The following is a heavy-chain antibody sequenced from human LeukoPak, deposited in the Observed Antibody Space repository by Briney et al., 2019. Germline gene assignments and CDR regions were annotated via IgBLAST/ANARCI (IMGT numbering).Heavy chain of an antibody. D-gene: IGHD3-22*01. J-gene: IGHJ4*02. V-gene: IGHV3-74*01. CDR1: GFTFSSYW. CDR3: ARDVFTTYDTGGGYFDY. CDR2: INSDGSST. Sequence: GGSLRLSCAASGFTFSSYWMHWVRQAPGKGLVCVSRINSDGSSTSYADSVKGRFTISRDNAKNTLYLQMNSLRAEDTAVYYCARDVFTTYDTGGGYFDYWGQGTLVTVSS.